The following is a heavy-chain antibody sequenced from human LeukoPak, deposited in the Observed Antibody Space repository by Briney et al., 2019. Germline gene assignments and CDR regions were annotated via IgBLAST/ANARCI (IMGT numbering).Heavy chain of an antibody. D-gene: IGHD3-22*01. CDR3: STRIYGNSGYYYFDF. CDR1: GFTFNNAW. CDR2: LKSKTDGGTT. V-gene: IGHV3-15*01. J-gene: IGHJ4*02. Sequence: PGGSLRLSCAASGFTFNNAWMSWVRQAPGKGLEWVGRLKSKTDGGTTDYAAPVKGRFTISRDDSTNTLYMQMDSLKTEDTAVYYCSTRIYGNSGYYYFDFWGQGTLVTVSS.